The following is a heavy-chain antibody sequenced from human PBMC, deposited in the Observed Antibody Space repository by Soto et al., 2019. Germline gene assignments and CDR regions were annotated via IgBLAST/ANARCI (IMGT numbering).Heavy chain of an antibody. CDR1: GGTFSSYA. CDR3: ARVRAARDYYYYYCMDF. Sequence: QVQLVQSGAEVKKPGSSVKVSCKASGGTFSSYAISWVRQAPGQGLEWMGWIIPIFGTANYAQKFQGRVTITADESTSTAYMELSSVRSEDTAVYYCARVRAARDYYYYYCMDFWGQGTTVTVSS. J-gene: IGHJ6*02. CDR2: IIPIFGTA. D-gene: IGHD6-6*01. V-gene: IGHV1-69*01.